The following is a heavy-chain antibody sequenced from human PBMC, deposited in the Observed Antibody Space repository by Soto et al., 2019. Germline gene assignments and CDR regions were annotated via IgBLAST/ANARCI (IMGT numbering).Heavy chain of an antibody. D-gene: IGHD6-6*01. Sequence: EQVLESGGGLVQPGGSLRLSCEASGFMFNHYAMAWVRQTPGKGLEWVSVINGSTGTTYYADSVKGRFTISRDNSKNTVYLQMNSLRVEDSALYSCAKVIVLGASTLEYWGPGTRVTVSS. CDR1: GFMFNHYA. J-gene: IGHJ4*02. V-gene: IGHV3-23*01. CDR2: INGSTGTT. CDR3: AKVIVLGASTLEY.